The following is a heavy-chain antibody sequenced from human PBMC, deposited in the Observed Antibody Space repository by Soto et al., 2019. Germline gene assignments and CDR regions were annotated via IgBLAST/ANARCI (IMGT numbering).Heavy chain of an antibody. J-gene: IGHJ3*02. D-gene: IGHD2-21*02. CDR3: ARVSHIVVVPAVRGAFDI. Sequence: QVQLQESGPGLEKASETLSLTCTVSGGSMSGYYWSWIRQPPGKGLEWIGFIYDSGTTTYNPSRKSRGTLSIHTSKNQCSLKLTSVTDADTAVYYCARVSHIVVVPAVRGAFDIWGQGTMITVPS. V-gene: IGHV4-59*01. CDR2: IYDSGTT. CDR1: GGSMSGYY.